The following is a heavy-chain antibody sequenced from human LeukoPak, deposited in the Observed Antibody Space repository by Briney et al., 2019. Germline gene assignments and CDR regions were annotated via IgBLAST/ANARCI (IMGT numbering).Heavy chain of an antibody. CDR2: IYYSGST. Sequence: SETLSLTCTVSGGSISSSSYYWGWIRQPPGKGLEWIVSIYYSGSTYYNPSLKSRVTISVDTSKNQFSLKLSSVTAADTAVYYCARYGRGGSRSSLTYYFDYWGQGTLVTVSS. V-gene: IGHV4-39*01. CDR1: GGSISSSSYY. J-gene: IGHJ4*02. CDR3: ARYGRGGSRSSLTYYFDY. D-gene: IGHD6-13*01.